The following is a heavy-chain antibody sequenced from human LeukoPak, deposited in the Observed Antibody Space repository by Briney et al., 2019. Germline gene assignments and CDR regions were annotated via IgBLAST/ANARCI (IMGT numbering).Heavy chain of an antibody. V-gene: IGHV4-59*01. CDR2: ISYSGSA. CDR3: ARVDSSGWSYYFDY. J-gene: IGHJ4*02. Sequence: GSLRLSCAASGFTFSSYAMSWVRQAPGKGLEWIGYISYSGSANYNPSLKSRVTISVDTSKNQFSLKLSSVTAADTAVYYCARVDSSGWSYYFDYWGQGTLVTVSS. D-gene: IGHD6-13*01. CDR1: GFTFSSYA.